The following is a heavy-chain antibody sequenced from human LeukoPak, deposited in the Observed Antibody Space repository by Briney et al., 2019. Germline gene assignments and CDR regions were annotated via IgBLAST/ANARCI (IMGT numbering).Heavy chain of an antibody. J-gene: IGHJ4*02. V-gene: IGHV3-21*01. CDR1: GFTFSFYS. D-gene: IGHD3-22*01. CDR3: ARGVGSAYYYYFDY. Sequence: GGSLRLSCTTSGFTFSFYSMNWVRQAPGKGLEWVSFISSSSSYIYYADSVKGRFTISRDNAKNSLYLQMSSLRAEDAAVYYCARGVGSAYYYYFDYWGQGTLVTVSS. CDR2: ISSSSSYI.